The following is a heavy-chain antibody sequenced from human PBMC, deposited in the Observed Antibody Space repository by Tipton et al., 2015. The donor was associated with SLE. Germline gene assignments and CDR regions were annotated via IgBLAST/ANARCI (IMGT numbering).Heavy chain of an antibody. J-gene: IGHJ4*02. CDR3: AIGICSGGVCYIDY. V-gene: IGHV4-59*01. D-gene: IGHD2-8*02. CDR2: IYFSGSA. Sequence: TLSLTCTVSGGSISNYYWSWIRQPPGKGLEWIGSIYFSGSANYNPSLKSRGTITLDTCKNQFSLKLSSVTAADTAVYYFAIGICSGGVCYIDYWGLGTLVIVSS. CDR1: GGSISNYY.